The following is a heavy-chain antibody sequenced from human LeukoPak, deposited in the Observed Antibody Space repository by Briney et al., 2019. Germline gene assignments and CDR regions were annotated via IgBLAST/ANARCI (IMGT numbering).Heavy chain of an antibody. V-gene: IGHV3-48*03. Sequence: PGGSLRLSCAASGFTFSSYEMNWVRQAPGKGLDWVSYISSSGSTIYYADSVKGRFTISRDNAKNSLYLQMNSLRAEDTAVYYCARDKVLGIGPDAFDIWGQGTMVTVSS. J-gene: IGHJ3*02. CDR1: GFTFSSYE. CDR2: ISSSGSTI. D-gene: IGHD1-14*01. CDR3: ARDKVLGIGPDAFDI.